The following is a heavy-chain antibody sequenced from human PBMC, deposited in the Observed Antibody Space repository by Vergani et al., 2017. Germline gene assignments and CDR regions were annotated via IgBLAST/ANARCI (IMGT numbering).Heavy chain of an antibody. D-gene: IGHD3-10*01. CDR3: TTAWSLYYLHGEYFQY. J-gene: IGHJ1*01. V-gene: IGHV3-23*01. CDR1: GFTFDAYT. CDR2: ISSGGGDI. Sequence: EVQLLESGGGLVQPGGSRRLSCAGAGFTFDAYTMAYVRQAPGKGLEWVATISSGGGDIFYADSVKGRFPISRDNSKTTLFLQMNSLKDEDTAVYYCTTAWSLYYLHGEYFQYWGRGTLVSGSS.